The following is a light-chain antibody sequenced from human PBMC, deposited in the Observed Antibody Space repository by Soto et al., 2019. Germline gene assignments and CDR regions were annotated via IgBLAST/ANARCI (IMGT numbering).Light chain of an antibody. CDR3: QQSFTTPLT. V-gene: IGKV1-39*01. CDR1: QSIGRF. CDR2: VAS. J-gene: IGKJ4*01. Sequence: IQMTQSPSSPSASLGDRVTITCRASQSIGRFLNWHQQKPGKAPNVLINVASTLRSGVPSRFSGSGSATDFNLTINSLQPEDFATYFCQQSFTTPLTFGGGTKVDIK.